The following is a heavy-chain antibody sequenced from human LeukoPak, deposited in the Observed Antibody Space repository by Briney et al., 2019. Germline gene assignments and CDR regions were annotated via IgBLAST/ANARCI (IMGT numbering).Heavy chain of an antibody. CDR3: TRDTSGTTGTTGGDY. CDR1: GFTFGDYA. CDR2: ISSKAYGGTT. J-gene: IGHJ4*02. Sequence: NPGGSLRLSCTASGFTFGDYAMSWFRQAPGKGLEWVGFISSKAYGGTTEYAASVKGRFTISRDDSKSIAYLQMNSLKTEDTAVYYCTRDTSGTTGTTGGDYWGQGTLVTVSS. V-gene: IGHV3-49*05. D-gene: IGHD1-1*01.